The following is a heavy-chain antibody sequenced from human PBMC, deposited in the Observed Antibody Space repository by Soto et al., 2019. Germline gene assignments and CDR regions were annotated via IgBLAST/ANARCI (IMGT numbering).Heavy chain of an antibody. D-gene: IGHD3-9*01. CDR1: GFSLSTSGVG. CDR3: AHSLYYDILTGQTGPTWFDP. J-gene: IGHJ5*02. V-gene: IGHV2-5*01. CDR2: IYWYDDK. Sequence: QITLKESGPTLVKPTQTLTLTCTFSGFSLSTSGVGVGWIRQPPGKALEWLALIYWYDDKRYSPSLKSRLTIPKDTSKNQVVLTMTNMDPVDTATYYCAHSLYYDILTGQTGPTWFDPWGQGTLVTVSS.